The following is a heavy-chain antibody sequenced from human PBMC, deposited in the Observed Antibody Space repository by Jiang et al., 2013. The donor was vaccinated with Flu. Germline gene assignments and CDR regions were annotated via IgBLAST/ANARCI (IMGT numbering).Heavy chain of an antibody. D-gene: IGHD3-22*01. V-gene: IGHV3-21*01. CDR1: GFTSNNYH. CDR3: AREYYYDSGNYFATFDY. Sequence: VQLVESGGGLVKPGGSLRLSCAVSGFTSNNYHMNWVRQAPGRGLEWVSSISRGGRSIYYADSVRGRFTISRDNAKNSVSLQMDSLRAEDTAVYYCAREYYYDSGNYFATFDYWGQGTLVTVSS. CDR2: ISRGGRSI. J-gene: IGHJ4*02.